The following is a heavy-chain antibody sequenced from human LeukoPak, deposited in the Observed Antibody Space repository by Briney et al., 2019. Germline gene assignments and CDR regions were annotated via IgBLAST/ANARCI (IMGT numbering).Heavy chain of an antibody. CDR1: GFTFSTYW. CDR2: INNEGSGT. CDR3: ARGGPIDY. V-gene: IGHV3-74*01. Sequence: GGSLRLSCAASGFTFSTYWMHWVRQAPGKGLVWVSRINNEGSGTGYADSVKGRFTISRDNAKSTLYLQMNSLRAEDTAVYYCARGGPIDYWGQGTLVTVSS. J-gene: IGHJ4*02.